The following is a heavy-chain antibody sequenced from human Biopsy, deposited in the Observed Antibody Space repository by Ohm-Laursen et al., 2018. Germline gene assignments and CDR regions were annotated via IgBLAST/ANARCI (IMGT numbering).Heavy chain of an antibody. V-gene: IGHV4-4*07. D-gene: IGHD3-9*01. CDR2: IFPTGIT. CDR3: ARGSLKMDY. CDR1: GGSISSYY. Sequence: GTLSLTCTVSGGSISSYYWSWIRQPAGKGLEWIGRIFPTGITNYNPSLKSRVTMSVDTSKNEFSLRLTSVTAADTAVYYCARGSLKMDYWGQGTLVTVSS. J-gene: IGHJ4*02.